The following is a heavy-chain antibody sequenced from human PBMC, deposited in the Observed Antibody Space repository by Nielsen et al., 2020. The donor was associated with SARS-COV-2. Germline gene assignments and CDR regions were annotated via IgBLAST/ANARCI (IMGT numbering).Heavy chain of an antibody. V-gene: IGHV4-39*07. CDR3: AREPYYYDSSGPDYYYYGMDV. J-gene: IGHJ6*02. D-gene: IGHD3-22*01. CDR1: GGSISSSSYY. CDR2: IYYSGST. Sequence: SQTLSLTFPVSGGSISSSSYYWGWIRQPPGNGLEWIGRIYYSGSTYYNPSLKSRVTISVATSKNQFSLKLRSVTAADTAVYYCAREPYYYDSSGPDYYYYGMDVWGQGTTVTVSS.